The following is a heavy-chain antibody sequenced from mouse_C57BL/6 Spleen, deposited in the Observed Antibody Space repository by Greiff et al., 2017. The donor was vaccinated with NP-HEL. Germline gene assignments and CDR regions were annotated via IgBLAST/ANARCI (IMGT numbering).Heavy chain of an antibody. Sequence: QVHVKQPGAELVKPGASVKLSCKASGYTFTSYWMHWVKQRPGQGLEWIGMIHPNSGSTNYNEKFKSKATLTVDKSSSTAYMQLSSLTSEDSAVYYCARRPTHYYGSSYDWYFDVWGTGTTVTVSS. D-gene: IGHD1-1*01. CDR2: IHPNSGST. CDR3: ARRPTHYYGSSYDWYFDV. J-gene: IGHJ1*03. V-gene: IGHV1-64*01. CDR1: GYTFTSYW.